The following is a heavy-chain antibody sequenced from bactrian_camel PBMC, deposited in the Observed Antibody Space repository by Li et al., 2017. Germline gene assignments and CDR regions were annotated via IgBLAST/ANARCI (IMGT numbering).Heavy chain of an antibody. CDR1: GFTFSDYA. Sequence: VQLVESGGGLVQPGGSLRLSCVTSGFTFSDYAMSWIRQAPGKGLEWVSTVVVSGGGRTYYADSVKGRFTISRDNATNTVYLQMNSLKPEDTAVYYCVSLVGRPLVHQGTQVTVS. CDR2: VVSGGGRT. V-gene: IGHV3S40*01. D-gene: IGHD2*01. J-gene: IGHJ4*01.